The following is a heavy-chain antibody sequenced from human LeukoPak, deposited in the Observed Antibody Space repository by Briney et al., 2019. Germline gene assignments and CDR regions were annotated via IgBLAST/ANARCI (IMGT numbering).Heavy chain of an antibody. CDR1: GFTLSSYG. Sequence: GRSLRLSCAASGFTLSSYGMHWVRQAPGKGLEWVAVILNDGSQEKYADSVKGRFTISRDNSKNTLFLQMNSLRAEDTAVYYCARDDALGDNALDIWGQGTMVIVSS. D-gene: IGHD3-16*01. CDR3: ARDDALGDNALDI. CDR2: ILNDGSQE. V-gene: IGHV3-33*01. J-gene: IGHJ3*02.